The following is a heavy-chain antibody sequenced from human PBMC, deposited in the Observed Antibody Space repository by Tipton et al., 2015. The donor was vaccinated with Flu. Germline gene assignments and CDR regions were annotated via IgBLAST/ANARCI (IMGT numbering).Heavy chain of an antibody. J-gene: IGHJ5*02. Sequence: LRLSCTVSGGPITSGGDYWGWIRQPPGKGLEWIGNIHRSGNTYHNPSLKSRVTISVDTSKNQFSLKLSSVTAADTAVYYCARRDYSNYVSEPKNWFHPWGQGTLVTVSS. V-gene: IGHV4-39*07. CDR3: ARRDYSNYVSEPKNWFHP. CDR1: GGPITSGGDY. CDR2: IHRSGNT. D-gene: IGHD4-11*01.